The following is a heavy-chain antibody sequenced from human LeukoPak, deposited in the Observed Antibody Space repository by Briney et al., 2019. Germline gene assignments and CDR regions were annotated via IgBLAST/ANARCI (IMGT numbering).Heavy chain of an antibody. V-gene: IGHV1-24*01. CDR3: KSWENYGSGSSYVDY. CDR1: GYTLSELS. CDR2: FDPEDGEK. D-gene: IGHD3-10*01. Sequence: ASVKVCCKVSGYTLSELSMHWGRQAPGKGVEWRGGFDPEDGEKIYAQRFLGRVTMTEDTSTDTAYMELSSLTSEDTAVYYCKSWENYGSGSSYVDYWGQGTLVTVSS. J-gene: IGHJ4*02.